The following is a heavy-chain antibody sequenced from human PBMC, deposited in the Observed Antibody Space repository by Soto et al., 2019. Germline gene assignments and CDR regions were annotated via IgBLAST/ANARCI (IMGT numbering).Heavy chain of an antibody. Sequence: SETLSLTCAVYGGSFSGYYWSWIRQPPGKGLEWIGEINHSGSTNYNPYLKSRVTISVETSKNQFPLKLSSVTAAETAVYYCARQWTTVTTIPFFDYWGQGTLVTVSS. CDR1: GGSFSGYY. CDR2: INHSGST. J-gene: IGHJ4*02. CDR3: ARQWTTVTTIPFFDY. V-gene: IGHV4-34*01. D-gene: IGHD4-17*01.